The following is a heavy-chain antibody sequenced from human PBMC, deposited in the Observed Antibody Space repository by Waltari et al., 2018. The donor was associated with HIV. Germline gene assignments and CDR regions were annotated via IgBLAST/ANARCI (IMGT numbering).Heavy chain of an antibody. CDR2: IYYSGST. V-gene: IGHV4-31*03. CDR1: GGSIRSGGYY. CDR3: ARGDSITIFGVAN. Sequence: QVQLQESGPGLVKPSQTLSLTCTVSGGSIRSGGYYWSWIRQHPGKGLEWIGYIYYSGSTYYNPSLKSRVTISVDTSKNQFSLKLSSVTAADTAVYYCARGDSITIFGVANWGQGTLVTVSS. J-gene: IGHJ4*02. D-gene: IGHD3-3*01.